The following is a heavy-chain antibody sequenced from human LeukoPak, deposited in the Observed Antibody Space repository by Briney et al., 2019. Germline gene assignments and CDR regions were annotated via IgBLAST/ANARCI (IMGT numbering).Heavy chain of an antibody. CDR1: GYTFTGYY. J-gene: IGHJ4*02. Sequence: ASVKVSCKASGYTFTGYYMHWVRQAPGQGLEWMGWINPNSGGTNYAQKFQGRVTMTRDTSISTAYMELSRLRSDDTAVYYCARAVNRVRFYSSGHTDFDYWGQGTLVTVSS. CDR3: ARAVNRVRFYSSGHTDFDY. V-gene: IGHV1-2*02. D-gene: IGHD3-22*01. CDR2: INPNSGGT.